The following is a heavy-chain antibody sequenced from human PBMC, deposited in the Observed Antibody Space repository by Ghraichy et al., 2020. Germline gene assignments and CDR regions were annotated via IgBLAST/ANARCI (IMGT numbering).Heavy chain of an antibody. V-gene: IGHV3-20*04. CDR2: INWNGGST. CDR3: ARDRGMMDAFDI. Sequence: GGSLRLSCSNSSSSLPCLDSIVYCVARVSASAWVNGINWNGGSTGVADSVKGRFTISSDNARNSLALQITSLRAEDTALYYCARDRGMMDAFDIWGQGTTVTDSS. D-gene: IGHD2-15*01. J-gene: IGHJ3*02. CDR1: SSSLPCLD.